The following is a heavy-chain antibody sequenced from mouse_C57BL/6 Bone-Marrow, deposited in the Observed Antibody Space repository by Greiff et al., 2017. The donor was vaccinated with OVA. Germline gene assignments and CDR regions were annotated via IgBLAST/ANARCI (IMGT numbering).Heavy chain of an antibody. Sequence: VQLKESGPELVKPGASVKISCKASGYSFTDYNMNWVKQSNGKSLEWFGVINPNYGTTSYNQKFKGKATLTVDQSSSTAYMQLNSLTSEDSAVYYCARLDFHYYGSSSYYFDYWGQGTTLTVSS. J-gene: IGHJ2*01. V-gene: IGHV1-39*01. CDR2: INPNYGTT. D-gene: IGHD1-1*01. CDR3: ARLDFHYYGSSSYYFDY. CDR1: GYSFTDYN.